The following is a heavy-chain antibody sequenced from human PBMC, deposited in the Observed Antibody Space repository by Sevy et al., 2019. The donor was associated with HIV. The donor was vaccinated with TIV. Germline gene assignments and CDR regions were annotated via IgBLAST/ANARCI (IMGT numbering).Heavy chain of an antibody. Sequence: ASVKVSCKASGYPFSQYGISWVRQAPGQGLEWMGWISAYNGNTNYGQKFQGRVTMTTDTSTSTAYMEVRSLRTDDTAVYYCARGCGDCYSRDIFDYWGQGTLVTVSS. CDR1: GYPFSQYG. CDR2: ISAYNGNT. D-gene: IGHD2-21*02. V-gene: IGHV1-18*01. J-gene: IGHJ4*02. CDR3: ARGCGDCYSRDIFDY.